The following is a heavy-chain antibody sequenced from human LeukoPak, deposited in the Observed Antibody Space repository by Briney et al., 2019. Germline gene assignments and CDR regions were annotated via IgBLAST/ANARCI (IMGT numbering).Heavy chain of an antibody. CDR3: ARGLRWRGLGMDV. CDR2: INHSGST. Sequence: SETLSLTCAVYGGAFSGYYWSWVRQPPGEGLEWIGEINHSGSTNYNPSLKSRVTISVDTSKNQFSLKLSSVTAADTAVYYCARGLRWRGLGMDVWGQGTTVTVSS. V-gene: IGHV4-34*01. J-gene: IGHJ6*02. CDR1: GGAFSGYY. D-gene: IGHD4-23*01.